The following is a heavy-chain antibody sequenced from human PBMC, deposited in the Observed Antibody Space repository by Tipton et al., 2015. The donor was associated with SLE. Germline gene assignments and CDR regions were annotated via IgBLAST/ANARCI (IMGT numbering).Heavy chain of an antibody. J-gene: IGHJ2*01. CDR1: GGSISSSSYY. D-gene: IGHD5-24*01. CDR2: IYYSGST. CDR3: ARTNLQGSLVDWYFDL. V-gene: IGHV4-39*07. Sequence: TLSLTCTVSGGSISSSSYYWGWIRQPPGKGLEWIGSIYYSGSTYYIPSLKSRVTISVDTSKNQFSLKLSSVTAADTAVYYCARTNLQGSLVDWYFDLRGRGTLVTVSS.